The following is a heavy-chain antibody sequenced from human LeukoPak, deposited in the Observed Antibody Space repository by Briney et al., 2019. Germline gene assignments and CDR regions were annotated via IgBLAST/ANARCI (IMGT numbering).Heavy chain of an antibody. Sequence: SGGSLRLSCAPSAFTFEDYAMHCARQAPGKGRKWVSCISGAGGNTYYRDSVKGGFTISRENSKNSLYLQMNSPKTEDTALYSCAKSRLSGWYGDNLFDPWGQGTLVTVS. J-gene: IGHJ5*02. CDR3: AKSRLSGWYGDNLFDP. V-gene: IGHV3-43*02. CDR1: AFTFEDYA. D-gene: IGHD6-19*01. CDR2: ISGAGGNT.